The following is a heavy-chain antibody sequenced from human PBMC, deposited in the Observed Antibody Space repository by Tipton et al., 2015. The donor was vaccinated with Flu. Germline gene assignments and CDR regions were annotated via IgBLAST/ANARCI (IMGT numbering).Heavy chain of an antibody. D-gene: IGHD6-19*01. CDR2: MYSAGNT. Sequence: QLVQSGGGLTQPGGSLRLSCAASGFSVSNNYLSWVRQAPGKGLEWVSVMYSAGNTDYADSVKGRFTTSRDNSMNTLYLQMNSLRAEDTAVYYCAGWIGGRTDFYWGHGTLVTVSS. CDR1: GFSVSNNY. V-gene: IGHV3-53*01. J-gene: IGHJ4*01. CDR3: AGWIGGRTDFY.